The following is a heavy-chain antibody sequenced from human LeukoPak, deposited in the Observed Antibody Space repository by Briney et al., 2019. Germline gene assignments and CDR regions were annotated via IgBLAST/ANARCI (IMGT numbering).Heavy chain of an antibody. D-gene: IGHD3-22*01. CDR2: IYHSGST. Sequence: PSQTLSLTCAVSGGSISSGGYSWSWIRQPPGKGLEWIGYIYHSGSTYYNPSLKSRVTISVDRSKNQFSLKLSSVTAADTAVYYCARVDYDSKIDYWGQGTLVTVSS. CDR3: ARVDYDSKIDY. J-gene: IGHJ4*02. CDR1: GGSISSGGYS. V-gene: IGHV4-30-2*01.